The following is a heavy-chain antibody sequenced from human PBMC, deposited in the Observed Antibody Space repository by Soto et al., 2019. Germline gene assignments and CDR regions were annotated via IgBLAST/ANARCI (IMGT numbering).Heavy chain of an antibody. V-gene: IGHV3-23*01. D-gene: IGHD2-21*01. CDR3: AQDRGWGVVSPSHDY. CDR1: GFTFRNFV. CDR2: IRGTGGET. Sequence: EVQLLESGGGIVQPGGSLRVSCVASGFTFRNFVKSWVRQAPGKGLEWVSAIRGTGGETFYADSVKGRFTISRDNSKNTLYLQMNSLRDEDTALYFCAQDRGWGVVSPSHDYWGQGTLVTVSS. J-gene: IGHJ4*02.